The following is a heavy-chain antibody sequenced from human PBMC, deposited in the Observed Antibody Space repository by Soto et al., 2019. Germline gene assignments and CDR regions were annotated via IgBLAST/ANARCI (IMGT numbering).Heavy chain of an antibody. V-gene: IGHV3-7*05. CDR3: ARVGTVTPNWFDP. J-gene: IGHJ5*02. D-gene: IGHD4-4*01. Sequence: GGSLRLSCVASGFTFSSYWMSWVRQAPGKGLEWVANIKQDGSEKYYVDSVKGRFTISRDNAKNSLYLQMNSLRAEDTAVYYCARVGTVTPNWFDPWGQGTLVTVSS. CDR2: IKQDGSEK. CDR1: GFTFSSYW.